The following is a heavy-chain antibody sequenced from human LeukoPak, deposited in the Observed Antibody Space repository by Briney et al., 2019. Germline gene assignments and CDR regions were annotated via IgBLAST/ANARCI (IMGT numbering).Heavy chain of an antibody. D-gene: IGHD4-17*01. CDR2: ISSSSSYI. CDR1: GFTFSSYS. V-gene: IGHV3-21*01. J-gene: IGHJ4*02. Sequence: PGGSLRLSCAASGFTFSSYSMNWVRQAPGKGLEWVSSISSSSSYIYYADSVKGRFTISRDNAKNSLYLRMNSLRAEDTAVYYCARDYGDYGNYFDYWGQGTLVTVSS. CDR3: ARDYGDYGNYFDY.